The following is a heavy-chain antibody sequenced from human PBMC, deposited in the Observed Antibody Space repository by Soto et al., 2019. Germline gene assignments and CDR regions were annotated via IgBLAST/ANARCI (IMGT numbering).Heavy chain of an antibody. D-gene: IGHD1-26*01. J-gene: IGHJ6*02. V-gene: IGHV4-31*03. CDR3: ARRKVERIVGAYYYYYYYGMDV. CDR1: GCSISSGGYY. CDR2: IYYSGST. Sequence: PXEALSLTCTVSGCSISSGGYYWSWIRQHPGKGLEWIGYIYYSGSTYYNPSLKSRVTISVDTSKNQFSLKLSSVTAADTAVYYCARRKVERIVGAYYYYYYYGMDVWGQGTTVTVSS.